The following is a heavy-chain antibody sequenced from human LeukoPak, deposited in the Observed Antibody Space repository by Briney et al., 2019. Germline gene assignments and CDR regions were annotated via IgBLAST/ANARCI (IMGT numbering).Heavy chain of an antibody. CDR2: INHSGST. CDR1: GGSFSGYY. D-gene: IGHD3-9*01. J-gene: IGHJ5*02. V-gene: IGHV4-34*01. CDR3: ARHRSPPSKLRYFDWLRSGDWFDP. Sequence: PSETLSLTCAVYGGSFSGYYWSWIRQPPGKGLEWIGEINHSGSTNYNPSLKSRVTISVDTSKNQFSLKLSSVTAADTAVYYCARHRSPPSKLRYFDWLRSGDWFDPWGQGTLVTVSS.